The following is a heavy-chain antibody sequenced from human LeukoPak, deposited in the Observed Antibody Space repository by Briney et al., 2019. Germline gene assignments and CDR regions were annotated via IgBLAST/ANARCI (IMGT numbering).Heavy chain of an antibody. V-gene: IGHV3-23*01. Sequence: GGSLRLSCAASGFTFSSYWMNWARQAPGKGLEWVSAISGSGGSTYYADSVKGRFTISRDNSKNTLYLQVNSLRAEDTAVYYCAKVGIVAADFIDYWGQGTLVTVSS. CDR1: GFTFSSYW. CDR2: ISGSGGST. J-gene: IGHJ4*02. D-gene: IGHD6-13*01. CDR3: AKVGIVAADFIDY.